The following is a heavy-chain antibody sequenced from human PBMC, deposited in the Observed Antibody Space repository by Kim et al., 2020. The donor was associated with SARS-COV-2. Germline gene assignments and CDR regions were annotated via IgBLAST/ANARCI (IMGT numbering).Heavy chain of an antibody. CDR1: GFTSDDYT. D-gene: IGHD3-3*01. Sequence: GGSLRLSCAASGFTSDDYTMHWVRQAQGKGLEWVSLISWDGGSTYYADAGKGRFTISRDNSKNSLYLQMNSLRTEDTAMYYCAKARASGYYSDWGQGTLVNVSS. J-gene: IGHJ4*02. CDR3: AKARASGYYSD. CDR2: ISWDGGST. V-gene: IGHV3-43*01.